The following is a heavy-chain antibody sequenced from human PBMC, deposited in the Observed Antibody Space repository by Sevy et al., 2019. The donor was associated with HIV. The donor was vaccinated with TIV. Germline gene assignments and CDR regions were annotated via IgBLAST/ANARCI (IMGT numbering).Heavy chain of an antibody. J-gene: IGHJ3*01. Sequence: GGSLRLSCAASGFAFSYFPLHWVRQGPGKGLEWLAVISSDGSNSFYTDSVKGRFIISRDDSKKTFYLQMNSLRPDDTAVYFCARDFLGLSSSSPLIESTFDLWGQGTVVTVSS. D-gene: IGHD6-6*01. CDR3: ARDFLGLSSSSPLIESTFDL. V-gene: IGHV3-30*04. CDR1: GFAFSYFP. CDR2: ISSDGSNS.